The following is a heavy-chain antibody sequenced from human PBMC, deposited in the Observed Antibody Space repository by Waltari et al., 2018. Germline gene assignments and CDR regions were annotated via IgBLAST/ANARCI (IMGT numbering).Heavy chain of an antibody. D-gene: IGHD4-4*01. J-gene: IGHJ3*01. CDR2: IKQDGSET. Sequence: EVQLVESGGGLVQPGGSLRLSCAASGFIFSDFYMSWVRQDPGKGLEWVANIKQDGSETYYLDSVKGRFTISKDDVGNSLSLQMNNLRVEDTAVYYCARDMTVSQSDGFDLWGQGTMVTVS. CDR3: ARDMTVSQSDGFDL. V-gene: IGHV3-7*01. CDR1: GFIFSDFY.